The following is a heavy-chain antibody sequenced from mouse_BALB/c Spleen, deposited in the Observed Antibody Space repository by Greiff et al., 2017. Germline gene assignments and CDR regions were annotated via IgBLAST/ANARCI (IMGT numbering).Heavy chain of an antibody. D-gene: IGHD1-1*02. Sequence: QVQLKESGAELARPGASVKLSCKASGYTFTSYWMQWVKQRPGQGLEWIGAIYPGDGDTRYTQKFKGKATLTADKSSSTAYMQLSSLASEDSAVYYCAGGKRSYFDYWGQGTTLTVSS. J-gene: IGHJ2*01. CDR1: GYTFTSYW. CDR3: AGGKRSYFDY. CDR2: IYPGDGDT. V-gene: IGHV1-87*01.